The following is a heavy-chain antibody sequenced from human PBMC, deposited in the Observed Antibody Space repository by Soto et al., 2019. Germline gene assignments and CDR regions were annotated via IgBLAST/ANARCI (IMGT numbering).Heavy chain of an antibody. V-gene: IGHV1-18*01. CDR1: GYTFTSYG. D-gene: IGHD6-13*01. CDR2: ISAYNGNT. J-gene: IGHJ4*02. CDR3: ARVIAAAADFDY. Sequence: QVQLVQSGAEVKKPGASVKVSCKASGYTFTSYGISWVRQAPGQGLEWMGWISAYNGNTNYAQKLQGRVTMTPDTSTTTAYMELRNRRSDDTAVYYCARVIAAAADFDYWGQGTLFTVSS.